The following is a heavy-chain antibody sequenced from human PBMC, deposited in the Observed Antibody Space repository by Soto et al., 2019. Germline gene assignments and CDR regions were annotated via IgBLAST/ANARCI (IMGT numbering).Heavy chain of an antibody. CDR2: IGTAGDT. D-gene: IGHD3-16*01. J-gene: IGHJ6*02. V-gene: IGHV3-13*01. Sequence: GGSLRLSCAASGFTFSSYDMHWVRQATGKGLEWVSAIGTAGDTYYPGSVKGRFTISRENAKNSLYLQMNSLRAEDTAVYYCAREGVPSGMDVWGQGTTVTVSS. CDR1: GFTFSSYD. CDR3: AREGVPSGMDV.